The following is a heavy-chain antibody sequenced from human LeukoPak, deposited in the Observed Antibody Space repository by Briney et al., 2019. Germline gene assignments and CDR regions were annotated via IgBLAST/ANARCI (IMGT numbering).Heavy chain of an antibody. J-gene: IGHJ4*02. CDR1: DGSFSGYY. CDR3: ARAGSDYYDSSGYPMRTCPFDY. Sequence: SETLSLTCAVYDGSFSGYYWSWIRQPPGKGLEWIGEINHSGSTNYNPSLKSRVTISVDTSKNQFSLKLSSVTAADTAVYYCARAGSDYYDSSGYPMRTCPFDYWGQGTLVTVSS. D-gene: IGHD3-22*01. V-gene: IGHV4-34*01. CDR2: INHSGST.